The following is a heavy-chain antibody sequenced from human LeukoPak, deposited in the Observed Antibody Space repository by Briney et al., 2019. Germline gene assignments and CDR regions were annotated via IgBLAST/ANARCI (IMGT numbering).Heavy chain of an antibody. D-gene: IGHD6-13*01. V-gene: IGHV3-33*01. CDR2: IWYDGSNK. CDR3: ARGYISSWYPPCFDY. Sequence: PGGSLRLSCAASGFTFSSYGMHWVRQAPGKGLEWVAVIWYDGSNKYYADSVKGRFTISRDNSKNTLYLQMNSLRAEDTAVYYCARGYISSWYPPCFDYWGQGTLVTVSS. CDR1: GFTFSSYG. J-gene: IGHJ4*02.